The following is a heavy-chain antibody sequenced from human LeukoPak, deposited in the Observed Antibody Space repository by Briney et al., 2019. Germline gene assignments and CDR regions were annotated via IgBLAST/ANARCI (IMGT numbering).Heavy chain of an antibody. D-gene: IGHD3-9*01. CDR3: ARDVEDFDWLLYYFDY. Sequence: GGSLRLSCVASGFTFGDYYMTWIRQAPGKGLEWVSYISSRSGSSIYYGDSVKGRFTTSRDNAKNSLYLQMNSLRAEDTAVYYCARDVEDFDWLLYYFDYWGQGTLVTVSS. CDR1: GFTFGDYY. V-gene: IGHV3-11*04. J-gene: IGHJ4*02. CDR2: ISSRSGSSI.